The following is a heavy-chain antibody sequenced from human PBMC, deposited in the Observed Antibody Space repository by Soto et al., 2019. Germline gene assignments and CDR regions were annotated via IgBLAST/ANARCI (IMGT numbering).Heavy chain of an antibody. V-gene: IGHV3-30-3*01. CDR2: ISYDGSNK. CDR1: GFTFSSYA. J-gene: IGHJ3*02. CDR3: ARDQFAGSKQYQLLWGAFDI. D-gene: IGHD2-2*01. Sequence: QVQLVESGGGVVQPGRSLRLSCAASGFTFSSYAMHWVRQAPGKGLEWVAVISYDGSNKYYADSVKGRFTISRDNSKNTLYLQMNSLRAEDTAVYYCARDQFAGSKQYQLLWGAFDIWGQGTMVTVSS.